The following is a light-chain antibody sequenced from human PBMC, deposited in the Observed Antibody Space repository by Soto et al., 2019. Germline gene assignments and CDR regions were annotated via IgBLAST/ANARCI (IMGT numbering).Light chain of an antibody. CDR3: QQYKSWLYT. V-gene: IGKV3-15*01. Sequence: EIVMTQSPATLSVSPAERATLSCRASQSVSSNLAWYQQQPGQPPRLLIYDASTRATDIPARFSGSGSGTEFTLTISSLQSEDFAVYYCQQYKSWLYTFGQGTKLEIK. J-gene: IGKJ2*01. CDR2: DAS. CDR1: QSVSSN.